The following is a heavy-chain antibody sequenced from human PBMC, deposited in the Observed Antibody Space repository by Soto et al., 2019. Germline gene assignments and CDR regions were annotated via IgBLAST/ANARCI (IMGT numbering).Heavy chain of an antibody. J-gene: IGHJ5*02. CDR3: AAARYFDRSRFDP. D-gene: IGHD3-9*01. CDR1: GGSISSGDYY. Sequence: PSETLSLTCTVSGGSISSGDYYWSWIRQHPGRGLEWIGYIYYSGSTYYNPSLKSRVTISVDTSKNQFSLKLSSVTAADTAVYYCAAARYFDRSRFDPWGQGTLVTVSS. V-gene: IGHV4-31*03. CDR2: IYYSGST.